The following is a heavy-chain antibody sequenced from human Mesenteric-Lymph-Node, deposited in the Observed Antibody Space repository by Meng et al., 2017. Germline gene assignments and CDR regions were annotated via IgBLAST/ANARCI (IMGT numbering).Heavy chain of an antibody. CDR2: IGGSDGKT. Sequence: GGSLRLSCAASGFTFSSYAMSWVRQAPGKGLEWVSNIGGSDGKTWYADSVKGRSTISRDNSKDILYLQMNSLRAEDTAVYYCARDDYWGQGTLVTVSS. CDR1: GFTFSSYA. CDR3: ARDDY. V-gene: IGHV3-23*01. J-gene: IGHJ4*02.